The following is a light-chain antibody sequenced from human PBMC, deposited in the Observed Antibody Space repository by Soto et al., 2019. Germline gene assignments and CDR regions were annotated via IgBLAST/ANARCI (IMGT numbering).Light chain of an antibody. Sequence: DIRMTQSPSTLSVSVGDRVTITCRASQTISSWLAWYQQKPGKAPKLLIYKASTLKSGVPSRFSGSGSGTEFTLTISRLQPDDFATYYCQQYYSYPQTFGQGTRLEI. CDR1: QTISSW. J-gene: IGKJ5*01. CDR2: KAS. V-gene: IGKV1-5*03. CDR3: QQYYSYPQT.